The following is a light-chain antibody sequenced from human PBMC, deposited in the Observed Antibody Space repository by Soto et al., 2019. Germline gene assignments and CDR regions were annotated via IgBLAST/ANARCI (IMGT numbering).Light chain of an antibody. CDR3: QQYNKWPRT. V-gene: IGKV3-15*01. Sequence: EIVLTQSPGTLSLSPGERATLSCRASQSVSSRYLGWYQQRFGQAPRLLIYGASTRAAIIPARFSGSGSGTEFTLTISSLQSEDFAVYYCQQYNKWPRTFGQGTKVDI. J-gene: IGKJ1*01. CDR1: QSVSSRY. CDR2: GAS.